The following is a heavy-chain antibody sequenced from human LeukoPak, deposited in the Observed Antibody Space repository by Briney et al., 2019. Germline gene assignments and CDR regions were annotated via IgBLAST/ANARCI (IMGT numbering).Heavy chain of an antibody. CDR3: ARGGTENSGWPFFAF. CDR2: IYYSGST. Sequence: SETLSLTCAVSGGSISSYYWSWIRQPPGEGLDYIGYIYYSGSTNYNPSLKSRVTISVDTSKNQFSLKLSSVTAADTAVYYCARGGTENSGWPFFAFWGQGTLVTVSS. D-gene: IGHD6-19*01. J-gene: IGHJ4*02. V-gene: IGHV4-59*01. CDR1: GGSISSYY.